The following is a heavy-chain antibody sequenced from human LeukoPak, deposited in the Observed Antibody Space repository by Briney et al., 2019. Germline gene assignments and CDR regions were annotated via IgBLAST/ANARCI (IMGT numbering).Heavy chain of an antibody. D-gene: IGHD6-13*01. CDR2: INHSGST. V-gene: IGHV4-34*01. CDR3: ARKYSSSRYNWFDP. J-gene: IGHJ5*02. CDR1: GGSFSSYY. Sequence: SETLSLTCAVYGGSFSSYYRSWIRQPPGKGLEWVGEINHSGSTNYNPSLKSRVTISVDTSKNQFSLKLSSVTAADTAVYYCARKYSSSRYNWFDPWGQGTPVTVSS.